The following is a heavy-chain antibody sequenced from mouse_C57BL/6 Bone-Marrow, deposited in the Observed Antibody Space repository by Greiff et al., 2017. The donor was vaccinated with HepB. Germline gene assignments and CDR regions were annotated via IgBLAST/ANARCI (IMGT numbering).Heavy chain of an antibody. V-gene: IGHV1-81*01. D-gene: IGHD1-1*01. Sequence: VQLQQSGAELARPGASVKLSCKASGYTFTSYGISWVKQRTGQGLEWIGEIHPRSGNTYYNEKFKGKATLTADKSSSTAYMELRSLTSEDSAVYFCARGGSSNFDYWGQGTTLTVSS. CDR3: ARGGSSNFDY. J-gene: IGHJ2*01. CDR1: GYTFTSYG. CDR2: IHPRSGNT.